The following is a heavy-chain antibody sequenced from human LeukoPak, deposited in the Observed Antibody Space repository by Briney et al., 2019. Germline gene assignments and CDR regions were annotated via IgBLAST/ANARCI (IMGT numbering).Heavy chain of an antibody. CDR2: INIHGTGT. D-gene: IGHD6-19*01. Sequence: GGSLRLSCAASGFSFSSYWMHWVRQAPGKGLVWVSGINIHGTGTIYADSVKGRFTISRDNAKNTLYLQLNSLRAEDTAIYFCAKPISGGLAVSADWFDPWGQGTLVIVSS. CDR3: AKPISGGLAVSADWFDP. CDR1: GFSFSSYW. V-gene: IGHV3-74*01. J-gene: IGHJ5*02.